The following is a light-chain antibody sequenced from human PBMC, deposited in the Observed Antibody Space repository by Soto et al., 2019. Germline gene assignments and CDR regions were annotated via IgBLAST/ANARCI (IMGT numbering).Light chain of an antibody. CDR1: QSITSI. V-gene: IGKV1-39*01. CDR2: GAS. CDR3: LQTYRTPFT. Sequence: DIQMTQSPSSLSASVGDRVTITCRASQSITSILSWYQHKPGKAPKLLIYGASSLHRGVPSRFSGSGSGTDFTLTISSLQPGDFATYYCLQTYRTPFTFGPGTTVDLK. J-gene: IGKJ3*01.